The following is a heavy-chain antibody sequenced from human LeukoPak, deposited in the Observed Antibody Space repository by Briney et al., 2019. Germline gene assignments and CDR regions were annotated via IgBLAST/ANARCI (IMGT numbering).Heavy chain of an antibody. CDR1: GGSISSSSYY. D-gene: IGHD2-2*02. J-gene: IGHJ4*02. Sequence: SETLSLTCTVSGGSISSSSYYWGWIRQPPGKGLEWIGSIYYSGSTNYNPSLKSRVTISVDTSKNQFSLKLSSVTAADTAVYYCARGRRYCSSTSCYNRYFDYWGQGTLVTVSS. CDR3: ARGRRYCSSTSCYNRYFDY. V-gene: IGHV4-39*07. CDR2: IYYSGST.